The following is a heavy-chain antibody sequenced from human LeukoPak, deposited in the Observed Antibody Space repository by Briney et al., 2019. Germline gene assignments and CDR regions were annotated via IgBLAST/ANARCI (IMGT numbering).Heavy chain of an antibody. J-gene: IGHJ4*02. CDR3: ARGVLGYSYGFDY. D-gene: IGHD5-18*01. V-gene: IGHV3-53*04. CDR1: GFTVSSNY. CDR2: IFSGGTT. Sequence: TGGSLRLSCAASGFTVSSNYMSWVRQAPGKGLEWVSVIFSGGTTYYADSVKGRFTISRHNSENTLYLQTNSLRGEDTAVYYCARGVLGYSYGFDYWGQGTLVTVSS.